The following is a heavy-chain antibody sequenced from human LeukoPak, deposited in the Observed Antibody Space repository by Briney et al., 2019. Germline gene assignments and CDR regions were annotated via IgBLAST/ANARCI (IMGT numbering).Heavy chain of an antibody. CDR1: GFTFSSYW. CDR3: ARGPASNTYYYDSSGYYGPYYFDY. Sequence: GGSLRLSCAASGFTFSSYWMHWVRQAPGKGLVWVSRINSDGSSTSYADSVKGRFTISRDNAKNTLYLQMNSLRAEDTAVYYCARGPASNTYYYDSSGYYGPYYFDYWGQGTLVTVSS. D-gene: IGHD3-22*01. V-gene: IGHV3-74*01. J-gene: IGHJ4*02. CDR2: INSDGSST.